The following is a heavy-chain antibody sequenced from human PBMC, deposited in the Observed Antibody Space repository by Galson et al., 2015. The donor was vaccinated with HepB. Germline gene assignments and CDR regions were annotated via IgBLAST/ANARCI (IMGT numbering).Heavy chain of an antibody. V-gene: IGHV3-30-3*01. CDR3: ARVAALTRPG. D-gene: IGHD6-6*01. J-gene: IGHJ4*02. CDR1: GFTFSSYA. CDR2: ISYDGSNK. Sequence: SLRLSCAASGFTFSSYAMHWVRQAPGKGLEWVAVISYDGSNKYYADSVKGRFTISRDNSKNTLYLQMNSLRAEDTAVYYCARVAALTRPGWGQGTLVTVSS.